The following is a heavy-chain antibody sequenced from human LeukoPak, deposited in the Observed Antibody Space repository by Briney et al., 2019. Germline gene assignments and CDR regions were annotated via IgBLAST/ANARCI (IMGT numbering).Heavy chain of an antibody. CDR2: INHSGST. CDR3: ARGGYDYVWGSYRLHYFDY. CDR1: GGSFSGYY. V-gene: IGHV4-34*01. D-gene: IGHD3-16*02. Sequence: PSETLSLTCAVYGGSFSGYYWSWIRQPPGKGLEWIGEINHSGSTNYNPSLKSRVTISVDTSKNQFSLKLSSVTAADTAVYYCARGGYDYVWGSYRLHYFDYWGQGTLVTVSS. J-gene: IGHJ4*02.